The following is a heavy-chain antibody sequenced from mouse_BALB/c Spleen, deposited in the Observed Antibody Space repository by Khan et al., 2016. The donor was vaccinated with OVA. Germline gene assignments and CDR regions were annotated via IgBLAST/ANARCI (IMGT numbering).Heavy chain of an antibody. Sequence: EVQLQESGAELVKPGASVKLSCTGSGFNINDTSIHWVKQRPEQGLEWIGRFDPANGNTIYDAKVQGKATLTADTSSNPAYLHLSSLTSEDTVVYYCASSLLLYAMDYWGQGTSVTVSS. J-gene: IGHJ4*01. V-gene: IGHV14-3*02. CDR1: GFNINDTS. D-gene: IGHD1-2*01. CDR2: FDPANGNT. CDR3: ASSLLLYAMDY.